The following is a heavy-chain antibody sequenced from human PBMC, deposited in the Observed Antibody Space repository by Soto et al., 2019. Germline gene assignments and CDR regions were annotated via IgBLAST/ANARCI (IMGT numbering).Heavy chain of an antibody. J-gene: IGHJ5*02. Sequence: QVQLQESGPGLVKPSQTLSLTCTVSGGSISSGGYYWSWIRQHPGKGLEWIGYIYYSGSTYYNPSHKSRLTISVDTSKNQFSLKLSSVTAADTAVYYCASRYCSSTSCYKYNWFDPWGQGTLVTVSS. V-gene: IGHV4-31*03. CDR2: IYYSGST. CDR1: GGSISSGGYY. CDR3: ASRYCSSTSCYKYNWFDP. D-gene: IGHD2-2*02.